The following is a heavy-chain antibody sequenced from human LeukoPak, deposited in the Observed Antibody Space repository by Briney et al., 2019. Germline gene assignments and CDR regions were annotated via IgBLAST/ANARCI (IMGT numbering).Heavy chain of an antibody. D-gene: IGHD5-18*01. CDR3: AKDRDSAMVTYPDY. V-gene: IGHV3-43*01. Sequence: PGGSLRLSCAASGFTFDDYTMHWVRHAPGKGLEWVSLISWVGGSTYYADSVKGRFTISRDNSKNSLYLQMNSLRTEDTALYYCAKDRDSAMVTYPDYWGQGTLVTVS. CDR2: ISWVGGST. J-gene: IGHJ4*02. CDR1: GFTFDDYT.